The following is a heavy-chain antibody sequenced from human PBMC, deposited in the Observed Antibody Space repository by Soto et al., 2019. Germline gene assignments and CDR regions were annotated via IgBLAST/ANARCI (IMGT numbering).Heavy chain of an antibody. CDR2: INHSGST. CDR1: GGSFSGYY. V-gene: IGHV4-34*01. Sequence: SETLSLTCAVYGGSFSGYYWGWIRQPPGKGLEWIGEINHSGSTNYNPSLKSRVTISVDTSKNQFSLKLSSVTAADTAVYYCARAPPAQNTEYFDYWGQGTLVTVSS. J-gene: IGHJ4*02. CDR3: ARAPPAQNTEYFDY.